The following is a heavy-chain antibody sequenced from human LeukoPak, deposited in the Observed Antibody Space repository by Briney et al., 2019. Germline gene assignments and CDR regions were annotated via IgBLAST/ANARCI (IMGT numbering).Heavy chain of an antibody. Sequence: PGGSLRLSCAAPGFTFSSYSMNWVRQAPGKGLEWVSSICSSSSYIYYAGSVKGRFTISRDNAKNSLYLQMNSLRAEDTAVYYCARDGQALPFDYWGQGTLVTVSS. CDR2: ICSSSSYI. CDR1: GFTFSSYS. J-gene: IGHJ4*02. V-gene: IGHV3-21*01. CDR3: ARDGQALPFDY. D-gene: IGHD2-15*01.